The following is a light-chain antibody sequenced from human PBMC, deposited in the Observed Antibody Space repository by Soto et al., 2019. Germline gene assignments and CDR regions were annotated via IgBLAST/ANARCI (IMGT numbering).Light chain of an antibody. Sequence: DIMMTQSPSTLSVSPGERATLSCRASQSVSSILAWYQQKPGQAPRLLVYGASTRATGIPARFSGSGSGTEFTLTISSLQSEDFAVYYCHQYNYWPLTFGGGTKVDI. V-gene: IGKV3-15*01. CDR3: HQYNYWPLT. CDR1: QSVSSI. J-gene: IGKJ4*01. CDR2: GAS.